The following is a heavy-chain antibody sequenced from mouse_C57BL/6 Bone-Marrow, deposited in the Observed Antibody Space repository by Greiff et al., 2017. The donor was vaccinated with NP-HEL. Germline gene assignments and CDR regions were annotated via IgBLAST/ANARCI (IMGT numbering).Heavy chain of an antibody. J-gene: IGHJ4*01. CDR1: GFTFSSYA. Sequence: EVHLVESGGGLVKPGGSLKLSCAASGFTFSSYAMSWVRQTPEKRLEWVATISDGGSYTYYPDNVKGRFTISRDNAKNNLYLQMSHLKSEDTAMYYCARDPGNFTAFYAMDYWGQGTSVTVSS. CDR2: ISDGGSYT. D-gene: IGHD2-1*01. V-gene: IGHV5-4*01. CDR3: ARDPGNFTAFYAMDY.